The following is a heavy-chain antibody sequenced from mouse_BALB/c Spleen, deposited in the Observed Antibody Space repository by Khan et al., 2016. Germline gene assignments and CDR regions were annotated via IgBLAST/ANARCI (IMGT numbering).Heavy chain of an antibody. CDR1: GFAFSRYW. Sequence: EVKLLESGGGLVQPGGSLKLSCAASGFAFSRYWMSWVRQAPGKGLEWIGEINPDSSTINYTPSLKDKFIISRDNAKNTLYLQMSKLKSEDTALYYCASTVWYFDVWGAGTTVTVSS. V-gene: IGHV4-1*02. J-gene: IGHJ1*01. CDR2: INPDSSTI. CDR3: ASTVWYFDV.